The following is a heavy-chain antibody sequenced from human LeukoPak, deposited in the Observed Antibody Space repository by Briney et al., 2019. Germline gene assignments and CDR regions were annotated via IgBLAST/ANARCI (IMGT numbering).Heavy chain of an antibody. J-gene: IGHJ4*02. V-gene: IGHV1-2*02. D-gene: IGHD2-8*01. Sequence: ASVKVSCKASGYTFTGYYMHWVRQAPGQGLEWMGWSNPNSGGTNYAQKFQGRVTMTRDTSISTAYMELSRLRSDDTAVYYCARVSIVLMVYEGFDYWGQGTLVTVSS. CDR1: GYTFTGYY. CDR3: ARVSIVLMVYEGFDY. CDR2: SNPNSGGT.